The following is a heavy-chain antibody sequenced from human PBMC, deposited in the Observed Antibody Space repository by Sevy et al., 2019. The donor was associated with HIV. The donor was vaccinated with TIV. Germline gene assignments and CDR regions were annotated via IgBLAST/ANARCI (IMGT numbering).Heavy chain of an antibody. CDR2: ISGSGGST. Sequence: GGSLRLSCTASGFIFNSYVISWVRQAPGKGLEWVSTISGSGGSTYYAESVKGRLTVSRENSKNTVYLQMDSLRDEDTAVYYCAKESRSGYLSWGQGTLVTVSS. CDR3: AKESRSGYLS. CDR1: GFIFNSYV. J-gene: IGHJ5*02. D-gene: IGHD3-3*01. V-gene: IGHV3-23*01.